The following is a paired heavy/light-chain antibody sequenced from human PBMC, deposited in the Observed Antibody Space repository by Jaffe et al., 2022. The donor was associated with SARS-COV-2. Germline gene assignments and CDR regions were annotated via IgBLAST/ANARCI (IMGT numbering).Light chain of an antibody. V-gene: IGLV1-44*01. J-gene: IGLJ1*01. CDR3: AAWDDSLNLVFV. CDR1: SSNIGSNT. Sequence: QSVLTQPPSASGTPGQRVTISCSGSSSNIGSNTVSWYQQFPGTAPKLLIHSNNQRPSGVPDRFAGSKSGTSASLAISGLQSEDEADYYCAAWDDSLNLVFVFGAGTKVTVL. CDR2: SNN.
Heavy chain of an antibody. CDR1: GDSISSSSYF. D-gene: IGHD2-21*01. CDR3: ARHSVVAPLYGMDV. Sequence: QEQLQESGPGLVKPPETLSLICLVSGDSISSSSYFWGWVRQPPGKGLEWIGSISDTGTTYYNPSLKSRVTISEDTSKNHFSLNLTSVTAADTAVYYCARHSVVAPLYGMDVWGQGTTVTVSS. V-gene: IGHV4-39*01. CDR2: ISDTGTT. J-gene: IGHJ6*02.